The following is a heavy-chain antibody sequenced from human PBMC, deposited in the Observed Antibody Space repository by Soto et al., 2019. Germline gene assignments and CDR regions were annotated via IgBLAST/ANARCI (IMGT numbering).Heavy chain of an antibody. D-gene: IGHD5-12*01. CDR3: ARERSGYDSSWFDP. Sequence: PSETLSLTFTVSIGSISSADYYWSWIRQPPGKGPEWIGHIYYSGSTHYNPSLKSRVTILVDMSKNQFSLKLSSVTAADTAVYYCARERSGYDSSWFDPWGQGALVTV. J-gene: IGHJ5*02. V-gene: IGHV4-30-4*01. CDR2: IYYSGST. CDR1: IGSISSADYY.